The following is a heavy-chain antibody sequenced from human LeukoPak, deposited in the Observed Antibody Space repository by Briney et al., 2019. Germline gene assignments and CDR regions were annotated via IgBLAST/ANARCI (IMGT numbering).Heavy chain of an antibody. CDR3: ARHNYGSGTLYYYYYGMDV. CDR2: INHSGST. V-gene: IGHV4-34*01. Sequence: SETLSLTCGVYGGSFRGYYWSWIRQPPGKGLEWIGEINHSGSTNYNPSLNSRVTISVDTSKNQFSLKLSSVTAADTAVCYCARHNYGSGTLYYYYYGMDVWGQGTTVTVSS. CDR1: GGSFRGYY. D-gene: IGHD3-10*01. J-gene: IGHJ6*02.